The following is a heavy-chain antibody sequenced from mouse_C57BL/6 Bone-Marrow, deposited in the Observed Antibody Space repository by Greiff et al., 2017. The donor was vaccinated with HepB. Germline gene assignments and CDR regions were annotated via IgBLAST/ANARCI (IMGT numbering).Heavy chain of an antibody. J-gene: IGHJ4*01. D-gene: IGHD3-2*02. Sequence: EVKVVESGGGLVQSGRSLRLSCATSGFTFSDFYMEWVRQAPGKGLEWIAASRNKANDYTTEYSASVKGRFIVSRDTSQSILYLQMNALRAEDTAIYYCARDGNSSGYAMDYWGQGTSVTVSS. CDR2: SRNKANDYTT. CDR1: GFTFSDFY. V-gene: IGHV7-1*01. CDR3: ARDGNSSGYAMDY.